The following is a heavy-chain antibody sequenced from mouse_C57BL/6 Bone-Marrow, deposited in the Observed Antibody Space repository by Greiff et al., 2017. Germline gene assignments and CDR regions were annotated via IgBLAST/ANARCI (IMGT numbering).Heavy chain of an antibody. Sequence: QVQLQQPGAELVKPGASVKISCKASGYAFSSSWMNWVKQRPGKGLEWIGRIYPGDGDTNYNGKFKGKATLTADKSSSTAYMQLSSLTSEDAAVYFCARGIYYSNYGGYFDVWGTGTTVTVSS. V-gene: IGHV1-82*01. J-gene: IGHJ1*03. D-gene: IGHD2-5*01. CDR1: GYAFSSSW. CDR2: IYPGDGDT. CDR3: ARGIYYSNYGGYFDV.